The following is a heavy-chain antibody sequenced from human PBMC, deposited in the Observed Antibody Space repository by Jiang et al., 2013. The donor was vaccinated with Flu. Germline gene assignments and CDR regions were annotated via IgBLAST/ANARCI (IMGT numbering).Heavy chain of an antibody. Sequence: EWIGSIYHSGSTYYNPSLKSRVTISVDTSKNQFSLKLSSVTAADTAVYYCARHVLNRFGSGSYGYWGQGTLVTVSS. CDR3: ARHVLNRFGSGSYGY. J-gene: IGHJ4*02. CDR2: IYHSGST. D-gene: IGHD3-10*01. V-gene: IGHV4-39*01.